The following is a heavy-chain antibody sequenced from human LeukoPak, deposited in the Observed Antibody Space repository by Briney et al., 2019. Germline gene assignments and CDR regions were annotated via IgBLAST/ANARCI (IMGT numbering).Heavy chain of an antibody. CDR3: ATHKGYCSSTSCWRDYYYMDV. D-gene: IGHD2-2*01. J-gene: IGHJ6*03. Sequence: GASVKVSCKASGYTFTGYYMHWVRQAPGQGLEWMGWINPNSGGTNYAQKFQGRVTMTRDTSISTAYMELSRLRSDDTAVYYCATHKGYCSSTSCWRDYYYMDVWGKGTTVTVSS. CDR1: GYTFTGYY. V-gene: IGHV1-2*02. CDR2: INPNSGGT.